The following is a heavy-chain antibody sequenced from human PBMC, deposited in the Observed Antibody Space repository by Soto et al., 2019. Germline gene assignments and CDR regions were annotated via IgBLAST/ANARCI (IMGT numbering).Heavy chain of an antibody. Sequence: SETLSLTCTVSGGSFNSGSYYWSWIRQPPGQGLEWLGSVYHTGRTNYNPSLKSRVSISMDTSKNQFSLDLDSVTAADTAVYFCARDFDYFDYWGQGTLVTVSS. CDR3: ARDFDYFDY. CDR1: GGSFNSGSYY. V-gene: IGHV4-61*01. J-gene: IGHJ4*02. CDR2: VYHTGRT. D-gene: IGHD3-3*01.